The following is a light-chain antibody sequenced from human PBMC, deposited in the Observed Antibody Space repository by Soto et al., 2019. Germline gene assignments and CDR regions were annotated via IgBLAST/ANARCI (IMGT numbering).Light chain of an antibody. CDR2: EVN. Sequence: LTQPASVSGSPGQSITISCTGTSSNVGSYKLVSWYQQHPGKAPKLMIFEVNKRPSGVSNRFSGSKSGNTASLTISGLKVEDEADYYCCSSGGSPTYVFGTGTKGTVL. J-gene: IGLJ1*01. CDR3: CSSGGSPTYV. V-gene: IGLV2-23*02. CDR1: SSNVGSYKL.